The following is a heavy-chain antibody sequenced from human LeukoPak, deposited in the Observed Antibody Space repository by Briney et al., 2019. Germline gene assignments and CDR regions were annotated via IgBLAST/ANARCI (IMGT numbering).Heavy chain of an antibody. CDR3: ARAGVCSTTSCDGGIDY. J-gene: IGHJ4*02. V-gene: IGHV3-21*06. CDR1: GFTFSSYN. D-gene: IGHD2-2*01. Sequence: GGSLRLSCAASGFTFSSYNMKWVRQAPGKGLEWVSFISTTSNYIYYADSVKGRFTISRDNAKNSLYLQMNSLRGEDSALYYCARAGVCSTTSCDGGIDYWGQGTLATVSS. CDR2: ISTTSNYI.